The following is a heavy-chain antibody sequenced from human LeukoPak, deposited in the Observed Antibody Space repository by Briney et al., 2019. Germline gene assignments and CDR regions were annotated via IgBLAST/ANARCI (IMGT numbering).Heavy chain of an antibody. D-gene: IGHD1-26*01. CDR3: ARAGGVVGATTWNY. J-gene: IGHJ4*02. CDR1: GGSMSYYY. Sequence: SETLSLTCTVSGGSMSYYYWSWIRQLPGKGLEWIGYIYYSGSTDYNPSLKSRVTISIDTSKNQFSLKLSSVTAADTAVYYCARAGGVVGATTWNYWGQGTLVTVSS. CDR2: IYYSGST. V-gene: IGHV4-59*01.